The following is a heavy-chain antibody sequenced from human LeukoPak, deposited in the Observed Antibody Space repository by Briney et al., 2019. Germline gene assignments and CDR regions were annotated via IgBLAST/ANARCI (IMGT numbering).Heavy chain of an antibody. Sequence: PSETLSLTCTVSGGSISSYYWSWIRQPPGKGLEWIGYIYYSGSTNYNPSLKSRVTISVDPSKNQFSLKLSSVTAADTAVYYCARVRSGYSRPPYFDYWGQGTLVTVSS. V-gene: IGHV4-59*01. D-gene: IGHD6-13*01. CDR3: ARVRSGYSRPPYFDY. CDR2: IYYSGST. CDR1: GGSISSYY. J-gene: IGHJ4*02.